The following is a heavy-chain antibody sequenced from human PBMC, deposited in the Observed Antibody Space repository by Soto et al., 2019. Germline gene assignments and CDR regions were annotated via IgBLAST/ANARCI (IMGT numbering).Heavy chain of an antibody. CDR1: GGSIDRSNYY. CDR3: ARHFVGVVIKGWGY. CDR2: TYYNGNA. V-gene: IGHV4-39*01. D-gene: IGHD3-10*01. Sequence: PSEALSLTCNVSGGSIDRSNYYWDWLRQPPGKGLEWIGTTYYNGNAYYNPSLRSRVSMSVDTSKNQFSLKLISVTAADTAVYYCARHFVGVVIKGWGYGGQEKLVTVS. J-gene: IGHJ4*02.